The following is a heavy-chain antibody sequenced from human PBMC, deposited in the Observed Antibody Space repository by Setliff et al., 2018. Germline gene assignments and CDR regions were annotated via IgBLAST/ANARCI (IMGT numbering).Heavy chain of an antibody. V-gene: IGHV1-8*02. CDR1: GYTFTSYD. CDR2: MNPNSGNT. J-gene: IGHJ6*02. Sequence: ASVKVSCKASGYTFTSYDINWVRQATGQGLEWMGWMNPNSGNTGYAQKFQGRVTMTRNTSISTAYMELSSLRSEDTAVYYCARAMDCTNGVCYYYYGMDVWGQGTTVTLSS. CDR3: ARAMDCTNGVCYYYYGMDV. D-gene: IGHD2-8*01.